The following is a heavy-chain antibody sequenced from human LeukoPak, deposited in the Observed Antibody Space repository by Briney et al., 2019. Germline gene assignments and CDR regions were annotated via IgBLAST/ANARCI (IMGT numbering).Heavy chain of an antibody. J-gene: IGHJ5*02. CDR1: GGSISSSTYY. V-gene: IGHV4-39*01. Sequence: SETLSLTCTVSGGSISSSTYYWGWIRQPPGKGLEWIGSIYYSGSTYYNPSLKSRVTISADTSKNQFSLKLSSVTAADTAVYYCARHRVPAAIIWFDPWGQGTLVTVSS. D-gene: IGHD2-2*01. CDR3: ARHRVPAAIIWFDP. CDR2: IYYSGST.